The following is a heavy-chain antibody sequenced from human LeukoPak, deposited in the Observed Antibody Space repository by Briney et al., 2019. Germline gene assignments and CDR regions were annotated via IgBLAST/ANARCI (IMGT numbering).Heavy chain of an antibody. V-gene: IGHV5-10-1*01. D-gene: IGHD6-19*01. Sequence: GESLKISCKGSGSSFTSYWISWVRQLPGKGLEWMGRIDPSDSYTNYSPSFQGHVTISADKSISTAYLQWSSLKASDTAMYYCARPSSGWYVLDYWGQGTLVTVSS. CDR3: ARPSSGWYVLDY. CDR1: GSSFTSYW. J-gene: IGHJ4*02. CDR2: IDPSDSYT.